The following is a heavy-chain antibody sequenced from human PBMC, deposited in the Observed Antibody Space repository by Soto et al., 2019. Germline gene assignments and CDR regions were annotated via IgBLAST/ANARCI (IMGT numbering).Heavy chain of an antibody. V-gene: IGHV4-59*08. D-gene: IGHD2-2*01. CDR1: GGSTSSYY. Sequence: PETLSLTCTVSGGSTSSYYWSWIRQPPGKGLEWIGYIYYSGSTNYNPSLKSRVTISVDTSKNQFSLKLSSVTAADTAVYYGASCTCCYAGQYYYYIDVCGKGTTVTVS. CDR2: IYYSGST. J-gene: IGHJ6*03. CDR3: ASCTCCYAGQYYYYIDV.